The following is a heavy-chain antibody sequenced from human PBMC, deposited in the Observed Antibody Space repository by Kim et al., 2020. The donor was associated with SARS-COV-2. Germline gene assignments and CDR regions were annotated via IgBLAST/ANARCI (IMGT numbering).Heavy chain of an antibody. D-gene: IGHD2-15*01. CDR3: ARSRGVVVVATGY. Sequence: YADSVKGRFTISRDNSKNTLYLQVNSLRVEDTAVYYCARSRGVVVVATGYWGQGTLVTVSS. J-gene: IGHJ4*02. V-gene: IGHV3-23*05.